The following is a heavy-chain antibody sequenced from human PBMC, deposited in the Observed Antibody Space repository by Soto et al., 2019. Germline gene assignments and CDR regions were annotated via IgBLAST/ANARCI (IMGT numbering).Heavy chain of an antibody. CDR2: ISAYYGNT. CDR1: GYTFTSYG. J-gene: IGHJ4*02. CDR3: AGATASGWPFDY. V-gene: IGHV1-18*04. Sequence: ASVKVSCKASGYTFTSYGISWVRQAPGQGLEWMGWISAYYGNTNYAQKLQGRVTMTTDTSTSTAYMELRSLRSDDTAVYYCAGATASGWPFDYWGPGTLVTVSS. D-gene: IGHD6-19*01.